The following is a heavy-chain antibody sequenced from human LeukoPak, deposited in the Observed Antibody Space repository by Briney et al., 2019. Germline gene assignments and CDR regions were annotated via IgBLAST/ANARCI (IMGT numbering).Heavy chain of an antibody. V-gene: IGHV3-23*01. J-gene: IGHJ4*02. CDR1: GFTLSSYA. CDR3: AKDYADYG. CDR2: ISSSGGST. Sequence: PGGSLRLSCAASGFTLSSYAMSWVRQAPGKGLQWVSGISSSGGSTYYVDSVKGRFTISTDNSKNTLYLQMNSLRAEDTAVYYCAKDYADYGWGQGTLVTVSS. D-gene: IGHD4-17*01.